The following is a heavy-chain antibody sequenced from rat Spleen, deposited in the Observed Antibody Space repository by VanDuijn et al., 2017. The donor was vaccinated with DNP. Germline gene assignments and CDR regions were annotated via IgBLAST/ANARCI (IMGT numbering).Heavy chain of an antibody. Sequence: EVQLVESGGGLVQPGRSLKLSCAASGFTFSNYGMHWIRQAPTKGLEWVASISPSGGSTYYRDSVKGRFTISRDNAKSTLYLQMDSLRSEDTATYYCATDYYSSYIYGGTFDYWGQGVMVTVSS. CDR2: ISPSGGST. V-gene: IGHV5-19*01. CDR3: ATDYYSSYIYGGTFDY. J-gene: IGHJ2*01. D-gene: IGHD1-2*01. CDR1: GFTFSNYG.